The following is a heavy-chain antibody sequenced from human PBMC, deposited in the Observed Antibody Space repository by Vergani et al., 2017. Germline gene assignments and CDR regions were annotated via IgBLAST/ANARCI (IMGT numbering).Heavy chain of an antibody. V-gene: IGHV4-31*03. CDR2: IYSTGST. D-gene: IGHD2-21*01. CDR3: ARMGGYDEGDSFRIGYFDS. Sequence: QVRLQESGPGLVKPSETLSLTCSVSGDSISSGVYYWNWIRQHPGKGLEWIGYIYSTGSTHHNPSLRRRIKMSVDTSKNQFSLKLNSVTAADTAMYYCARMGGYDEGDSFRIGYFDSWGPGILVTVSS. CDR1: GDSISSGVYY. J-gene: IGHJ4*02.